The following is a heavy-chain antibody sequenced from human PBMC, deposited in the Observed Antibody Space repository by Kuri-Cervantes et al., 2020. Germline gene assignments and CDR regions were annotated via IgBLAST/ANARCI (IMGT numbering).Heavy chain of an antibody. J-gene: IGHJ5*02. D-gene: IGHD1-26*01. CDR3: AIISGSYLERWFDP. V-gene: IGHV3-43D*04. CDR1: GFTFDDYA. Sequence: GGSLRLSCAASGFTFDDYAMHWVRQAPGKGLEWVSLISWDGGSTYYADSVKGRFTISRDNSKNSLYLQMNSLRAEDTALYYCAIISGSYLERWFDPWGQGTLVTVSS. CDR2: ISWDGGST.